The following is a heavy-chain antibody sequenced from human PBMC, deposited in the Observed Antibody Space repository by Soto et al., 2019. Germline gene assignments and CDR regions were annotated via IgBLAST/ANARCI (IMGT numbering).Heavy chain of an antibody. Sequence: SETLSLTCDVSGYSISSGYYCGWIRQPPGKGLEWIGEINHTGSTKYNPSLKSRVTISLDTSKNQFSLSLRSVTAADTAVYYCARGREIFGAVTPFEYWGQGTQVTVSS. J-gene: IGHJ4*02. CDR3: ARGREIFGAVTPFEY. D-gene: IGHD3-3*01. CDR1: GYSISSGYY. CDR2: INHTGST. V-gene: IGHV4-38-2*01.